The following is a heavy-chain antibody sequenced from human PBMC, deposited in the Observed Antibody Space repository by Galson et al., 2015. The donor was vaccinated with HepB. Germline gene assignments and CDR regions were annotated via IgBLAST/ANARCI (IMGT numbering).Heavy chain of an antibody. V-gene: IGHV1-2*02. D-gene: IGHD6-13*01. CDR2: INPNSGGT. CDR3: AARDRSSSWGDAFDI. J-gene: IGHJ3*02. CDR1: GYTFTGYY. Sequence: SVKVSCKASGYTFTGYYMHWVRQAPGQGLEWMGWINPNSGGTNYAQKFQGRVTMTRDTSISTAYMELSRLRSDDTAVYYCAARDRSSSWGDAFDIWGQGTMVTVSS.